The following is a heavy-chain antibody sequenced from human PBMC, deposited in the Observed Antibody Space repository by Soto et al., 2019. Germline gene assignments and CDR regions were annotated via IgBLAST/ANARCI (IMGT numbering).Heavy chain of an antibody. J-gene: IGHJ6*02. CDR2: IGTAGDT. CDR1: GFTLRSYH. Sequence: GGALRPFCAASGFTLRSYHMHRVRHATGKGLEWVSAIGTAGDTYYPGSVKGRFTISRENAKNSLYLQMNSLRAGDTAVYYCARAYGWTYGMDVWGQGTTVTVSS. D-gene: IGHD2-15*01. CDR3: ARAYGWTYGMDV. V-gene: IGHV3-13*04.